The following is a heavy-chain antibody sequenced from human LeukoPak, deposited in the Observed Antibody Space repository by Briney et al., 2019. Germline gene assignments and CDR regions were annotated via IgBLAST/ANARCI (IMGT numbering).Heavy chain of an antibody. V-gene: IGHV1-69*05. CDR1: GGTFSSYA. Sequence: SVKVSCKASGGTFSSYAISWVRQAPGQGLEWMGGIIPIFGTANYAQKFQGRVTITTDESTSTAYMELSSLRSEDTAVYYCARIRGELLWFGELPWFDPWGQGTLVIVSS. D-gene: IGHD3-10*01. CDR2: IIPIFGTA. J-gene: IGHJ5*02. CDR3: ARIRGELLWFGELPWFDP.